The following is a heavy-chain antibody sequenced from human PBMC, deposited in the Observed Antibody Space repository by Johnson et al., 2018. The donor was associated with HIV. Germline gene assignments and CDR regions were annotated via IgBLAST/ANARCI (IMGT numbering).Heavy chain of an antibody. CDR2: IYSGGST. CDR1: GFTVSSNY. V-gene: IGHV3-53*01. J-gene: IGHJ3*02. Sequence: VQLVESGGGLIQPGGSLRLSCAVSGFTVSSNYMSWVRQAPGKGLEWVSVIYSGGSTYYADSVKGRFTISRDNSKNTMYLQMNSRRAEDPAVYYCASDRSTKMSGHDFEGYAFDIWGQGTMVTVSS. D-gene: IGHD5-12*01. CDR3: ASDRSTKMSGHDFEGYAFDI.